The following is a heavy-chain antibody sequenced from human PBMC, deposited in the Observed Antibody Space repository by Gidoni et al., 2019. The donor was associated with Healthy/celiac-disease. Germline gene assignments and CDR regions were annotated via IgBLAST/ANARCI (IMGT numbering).Heavy chain of an antibody. Sequence: EVQLVESGGGLVKPGGSLRLSCAASGFTFSNDWMNWGRQAPGKGLGWVGRIKSKTDGGTTDYAAPVKGRFTISRDESKNTLYLQMNSLKTEDTAVYYCTTDLYYDFWSVSLDYWGQGTLVTVSS. CDR3: TTDLYYDFWSVSLDY. D-gene: IGHD3-3*01. CDR1: GFTFSNDW. V-gene: IGHV3-15*07. CDR2: IKSKTDGGTT. J-gene: IGHJ4*02.